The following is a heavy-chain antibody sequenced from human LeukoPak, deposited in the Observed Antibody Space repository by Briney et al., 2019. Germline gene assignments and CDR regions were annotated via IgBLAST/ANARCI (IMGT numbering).Heavy chain of an antibody. V-gene: IGHV1-8*01. Sequence: ASVKVSFKASGYTFTSYDINWVRQATGQGLEWMGWMNPNSGNTGYAQKFQGRVTMTRNTSISTAYMELSSLRSEDTAVYYCARGGYYYYGMDVWGQGTTVTVSS. J-gene: IGHJ6*02. CDR3: ARGGYYYYGMDV. CDR1: GYTFTSYD. CDR2: MNPNSGNT.